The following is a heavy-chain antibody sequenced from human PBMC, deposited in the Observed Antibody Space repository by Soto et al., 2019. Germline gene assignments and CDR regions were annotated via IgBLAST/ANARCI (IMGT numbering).Heavy chain of an antibody. J-gene: IGHJ4*02. CDR2: IVPIYRTA. Sequence: ASVKVSCKASGGTFSSCRINWVRQAPGQGLEWVGGIVPIYRTADYAQKFQGRVTITADESARTYYMELRSLKSQDTAVYYCVRDSGAKLSSSWGQGTLVTVSS. D-gene: IGHD6-13*01. CDR1: GGTFSSCR. V-gene: IGHV1-69*13. CDR3: VRDSGAKLSSS.